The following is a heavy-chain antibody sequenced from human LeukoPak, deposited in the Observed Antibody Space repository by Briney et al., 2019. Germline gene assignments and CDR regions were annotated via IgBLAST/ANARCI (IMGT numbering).Heavy chain of an antibody. CDR1: GYSISIGYY. CDR2: VYYTGRT. V-gene: IGHV4-38-2*02. D-gene: IGHD5-12*01. CDR3: AREGNSLNWFDP. J-gene: IGHJ5*02. Sequence: SETLSLTCAVSGYSISIGYYWAWMRHPQGRGLDWIGSVYYTGRTSYNASLKSRVTVSVDTSKTQSSLKLTYLTAADTAVYYCAREGNSLNWFDPWGQGTLVTVSS.